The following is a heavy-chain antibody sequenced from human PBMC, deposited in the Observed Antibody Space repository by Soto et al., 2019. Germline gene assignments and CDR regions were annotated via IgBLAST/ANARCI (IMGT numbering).Heavy chain of an antibody. J-gene: IGHJ5*02. Sequence: GGSLRLSCAASGFTFSSYSMNWVRQAPGKGLEWVSSISSSSYIYYADSVKGRFTISRGNAKNSLYLQMNSLRAEDTAVYYCAREGPLPNIAVAVPWGQGTLVTVSS. CDR3: AREGPLPNIAVAVP. D-gene: IGHD6-19*01. CDR2: ISSSSYI. V-gene: IGHV3-21*01. CDR1: GFTFSSYS.